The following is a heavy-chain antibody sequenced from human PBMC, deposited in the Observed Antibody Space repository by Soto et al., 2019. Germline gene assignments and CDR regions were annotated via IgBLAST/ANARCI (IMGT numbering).Heavy chain of an antibody. CDR1: GFTSSNYG. CDR3: LRDDDGGPNAFDL. D-gene: IGHD3-16*01. CDR2: ISRDGSKQ. J-gene: IGHJ3*01. V-gene: IGHV3-30*19. Sequence: QLHLVESGGCVVQPERSLRLSCVASGFTSSNYGMHWVRQAPGKGLEWVSLISRDGSKQFYTYTVKGRFTISRDNSKMLLSLQMNTLGVDDTAISYCLRDDDGGPNAFDLWGQGTMVTVSS.